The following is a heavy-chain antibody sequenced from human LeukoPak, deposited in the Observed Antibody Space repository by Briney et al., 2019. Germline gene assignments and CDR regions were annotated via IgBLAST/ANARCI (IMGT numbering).Heavy chain of an antibody. D-gene: IGHD3-3*01. J-gene: IGHJ4*02. CDR1: GGSISSYY. Sequence: SETLSLTCTVSGGSISSYYWSWIRQPPGKGLEWIGYIYYSGSTNYNPSLESRVTISVDTSKNQFSLKLSSVTAADTAVYYCARQAGRNYDFWSGYYSIDYWGQGTLVTVSS. CDR3: ARQAGRNYDFWSGYYSIDY. V-gene: IGHV4-59*01. CDR2: IYYSGST.